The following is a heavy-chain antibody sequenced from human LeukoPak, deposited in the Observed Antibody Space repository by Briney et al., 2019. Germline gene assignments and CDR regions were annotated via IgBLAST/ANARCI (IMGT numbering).Heavy chain of an antibody. CDR2: IYYSGST. Sequence: PSETLSLTCTVSGGSISSAGYYWSWIRQHPGKGLKWIGYIYYSGSTYYNPSLKSRVTISIDTSKNQFSLKLRSVTAADTAVYYCARGESYYYDSSGYYSRDWGQGTLVTVSS. D-gene: IGHD3-22*01. J-gene: IGHJ4*02. CDR3: ARGESYYYDSSGYYSRD. CDR1: GGSISSAGYY. V-gene: IGHV4-31*03.